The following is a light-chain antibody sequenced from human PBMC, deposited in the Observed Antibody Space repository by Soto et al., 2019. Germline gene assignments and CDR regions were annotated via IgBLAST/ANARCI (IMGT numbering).Light chain of an antibody. J-gene: IGKJ2*01. CDR3: QQYNRLIT. CDR2: DAT. CDR1: QTIDSW. V-gene: IGKV1-5*01. Sequence: DIQMTQKPSILSASVGDSVTITCRASQTIDSWVAWYQQKPGKAPKLLVYDATSLESGVSSRFSGSGYGTDFTLSINNLQPDDFATYYCQQYNRLITFG.